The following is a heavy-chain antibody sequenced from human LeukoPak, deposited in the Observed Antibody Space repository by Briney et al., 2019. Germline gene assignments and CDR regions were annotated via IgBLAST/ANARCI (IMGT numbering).Heavy chain of an antibody. CDR1: GGSFSGYY. V-gene: IGHV4-34*01. D-gene: IGHD5-18*01. CDR2: INHSGST. J-gene: IGHJ6*03. CDR3: ARLLYSYGSYYYYMDV. Sequence: KASETLSLTCAVYGGSFSGYYWSWIRQPPGKGLEWIGEINHSGSTNYNPSLKSRVTISVDTSKNQFSLKLSSVTAADTAVYYCARLLYSYGSYYYYMDVWGKGTTVTISS.